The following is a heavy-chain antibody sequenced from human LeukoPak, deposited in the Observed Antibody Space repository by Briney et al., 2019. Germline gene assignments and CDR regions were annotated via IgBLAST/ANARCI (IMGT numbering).Heavy chain of an antibody. J-gene: IGHJ4*02. CDR2: INHSGST. V-gene: IGHV4-34*01. Sequence: PSETLSLTCAVYGGSFSGYYWSWIRQPPGKGLEWIGEINHSGSTNYNLSLKSRVTISVDTSKNQFSLKLSSVTAADTAVYYCARGVAGTPFDYWGQGTLVTVSS. D-gene: IGHD6-19*01. CDR1: GGSFSGYY. CDR3: ARGVAGTPFDY.